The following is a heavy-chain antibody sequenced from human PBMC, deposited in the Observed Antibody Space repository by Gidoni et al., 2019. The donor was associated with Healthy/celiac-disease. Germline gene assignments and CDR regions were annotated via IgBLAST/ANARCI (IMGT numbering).Heavy chain of an antibody. CDR2: INAGNGNT. Sequence: QVQLVQSGSEVKKPGASAKFSCKASGYTFTSSAMHWVRQAPGHRLEWMGWINAGNGNTKYSQKFQGRVTITRDTSASTAYRELSSLRSEDTAVYYCARTTPEYSSGWQLDYWGQGTLVTVSS. V-gene: IGHV1-3*01. CDR1: GYTFTSSA. J-gene: IGHJ4*02. D-gene: IGHD6-19*01. CDR3: ARTTPEYSSGWQLDY.